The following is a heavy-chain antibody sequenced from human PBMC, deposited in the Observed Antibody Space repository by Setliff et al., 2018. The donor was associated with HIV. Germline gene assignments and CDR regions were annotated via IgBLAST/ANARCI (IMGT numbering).Heavy chain of an antibody. J-gene: IGHJ1*01. CDR1: GFTFSSFA. CDR2: VGGSGSTK. D-gene: IGHD6-19*01. CDR3: ARGGGLWLPDFPL. V-gene: IGHV3-48*04. Sequence: HPGGSLRLSCVVSGFTFSSFAMSWVRQAPGKGLEWVSVVGGSGSTKYYADSVKGRFTISRDNSKNSFYLQMNSLRAADTAEYFCARGGGLWLPDFPLWGQGALVTVSS.